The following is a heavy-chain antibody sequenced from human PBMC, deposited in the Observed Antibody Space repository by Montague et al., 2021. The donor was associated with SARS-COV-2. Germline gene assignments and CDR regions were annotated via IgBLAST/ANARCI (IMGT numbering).Heavy chain of an antibody. CDR2: IYTSGST. D-gene: IGHD3-3*01. J-gene: IGHJ2*01. Sequence: SETLSLTCTVSGGSISSYYWSWIRQPAGKGLEWIGRIYTSGSTNYNPSLKSRVTMSVDTSKNQFSLKLSSVTAADTAVYYCARGLDYYDVWSGYYPAYWYFDLWGRGTLVTVSS. CDR3: ARGLDYYDVWSGYYPAYWYFDL. V-gene: IGHV4-4*07. CDR1: GGSISSYY.